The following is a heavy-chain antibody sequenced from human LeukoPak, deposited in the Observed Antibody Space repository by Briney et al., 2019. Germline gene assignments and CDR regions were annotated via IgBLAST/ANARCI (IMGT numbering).Heavy chain of an antibody. Sequence: SETLSLTCTVSGGSISSGGYYWSWIRQHPGKGLEWIGYIYYSGSTYYNPSLKSRVTISVDTSKNQFSLKLSSVTAADTAVYYCARDSVREYYDSSGYDAWGQGTLVTVSS. D-gene: IGHD3-22*01. CDR1: GGSISSGGYY. J-gene: IGHJ1*01. CDR3: ARDSVREYYDSSGYDA. V-gene: IGHV4-31*03. CDR2: IYYSGST.